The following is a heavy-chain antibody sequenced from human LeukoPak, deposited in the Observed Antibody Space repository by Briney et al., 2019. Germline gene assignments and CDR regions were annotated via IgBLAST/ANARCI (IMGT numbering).Heavy chain of an antibody. CDR3: ARQMNYDPLTGFFGNYYMDV. CDR2: ISYDGSNK. V-gene: IGHV3-30*04. D-gene: IGHD3-9*01. J-gene: IGHJ6*03. Sequence: GGSLRLSCAASGFTFSSYAMHWVRQAPGKGLEWVAVISYDGSNKYYADSVKGRFTISRDNSKNTLYLQMNSLRAEDTAVYYCARQMNYDPLTGFFGNYYMDVWGKGTTVTVSS. CDR1: GFTFSSYA.